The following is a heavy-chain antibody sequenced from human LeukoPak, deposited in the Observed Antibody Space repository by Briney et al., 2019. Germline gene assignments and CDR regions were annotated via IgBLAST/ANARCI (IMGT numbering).Heavy chain of an antibody. Sequence: PGGSLRLSCAASGFTFSSYAMHWVREGPGKGLEWVAVISYDGSNKYYADSVKGRFTISRDNSKNTLYLQMNSLRAEDTAVYYCARVSPGGPGYGMDVWGQGTTVTVSS. V-gene: IGHV3-30-3*01. J-gene: IGHJ6*02. CDR1: GFTFSSYA. D-gene: IGHD2/OR15-2a*01. CDR3: ARVSPGGPGYGMDV. CDR2: ISYDGSNK.